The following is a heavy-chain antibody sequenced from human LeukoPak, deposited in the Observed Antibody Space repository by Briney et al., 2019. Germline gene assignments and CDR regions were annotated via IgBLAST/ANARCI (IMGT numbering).Heavy chain of an antibody. D-gene: IGHD1-7*01. V-gene: IGHV3-48*02. CDR2: ISSSSSTI. J-gene: IGHJ4*02. Sequence: PGGSLRLSCAASGFPFSTYWMTWVRQAPGKGLEWVSYISSSSSTIYYADSVKGRFTISRDNAKNSLYLQMNSLRDEDTAVYYCARERNYGYWGQGTLVTVSS. CDR3: ARERNYGY. CDR1: GFPFSTYW.